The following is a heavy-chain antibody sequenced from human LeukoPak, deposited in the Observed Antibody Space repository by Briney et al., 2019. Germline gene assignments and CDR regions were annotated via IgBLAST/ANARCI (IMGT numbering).Heavy chain of an antibody. CDR3: ARVGMIVVVAGAFDI. Sequence: PGGSLRLSCAASGFTFDDYGMSWVRQAPGKGLEWVSGINWNGGSTGYADSVKGRFTISRDNAKNSLYLQMNSLRAEDTALYYCARVGMIVVVAGAFDIWGQGTMVTVSS. V-gene: IGHV3-20*04. CDR1: GFTFDDYG. J-gene: IGHJ3*02. CDR2: INWNGGST. D-gene: IGHD3-22*01.